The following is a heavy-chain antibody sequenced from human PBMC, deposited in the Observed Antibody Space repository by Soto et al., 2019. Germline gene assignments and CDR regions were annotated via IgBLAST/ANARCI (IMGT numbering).Heavy chain of an antibody. J-gene: IGHJ4*02. CDR2: ISGSGGST. D-gene: IGHD2-8*02. Sequence: XGSLKLSCAASGFTFSSYSMSWVRQAPGKGLEWVSAISGSGGSTYYADSVKGRFTISRDNSKNTLYLQMNSLRAEDTAVYYCAKGSAGSTGWGQGTLVTVSS. CDR1: GFTFSSYS. CDR3: AKGSAGSTG. V-gene: IGHV3-23*01.